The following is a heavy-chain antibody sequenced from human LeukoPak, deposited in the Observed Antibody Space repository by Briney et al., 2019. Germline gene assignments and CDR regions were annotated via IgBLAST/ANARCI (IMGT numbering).Heavy chain of an antibody. Sequence: GGSLRLSCAASGFIFSAYAMHWVRQAPGKGPEWVALISTDGNHRYYADSVKGRFTISRDNSKNMLFLQVSVLRVEDTAVFFCVRGLAAAGNDGFFDFWGPGTLVTVSS. CDR3: VRGLAAAGNDGFFDF. J-gene: IGHJ4*02. V-gene: IGHV3-30*15. CDR2: ISTDGNHR. CDR1: GFIFSAYA. D-gene: IGHD6-13*01.